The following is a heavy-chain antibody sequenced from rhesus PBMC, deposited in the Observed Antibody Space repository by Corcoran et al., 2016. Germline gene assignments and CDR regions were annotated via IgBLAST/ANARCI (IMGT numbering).Heavy chain of an antibody. CDR2: MFRLVGVT. D-gene: IGHD3-3*01. CDR3: ARVTVGVLRFLECVPNYGLDS. CDR1: GFTFGSYA. V-gene: IGHV1-198*01. J-gene: IGHJ6*01. Sequence: QVQLVQSGAAVKKPGASVKFSCKASGFTFGSYAISWVRQAPGPGLEWMGVMFRLVGVTNYAEKFQGRVTITADTCTSTAYMELSSLRSEDTCVYYCARVTVGVLRFLECVPNYGLDSWGQGVVVTVSS.